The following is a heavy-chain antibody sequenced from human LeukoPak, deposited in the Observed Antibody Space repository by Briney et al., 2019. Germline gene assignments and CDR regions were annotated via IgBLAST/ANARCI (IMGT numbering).Heavy chain of an antibody. D-gene: IGHD3-3*01. V-gene: IGHV1-18*01. J-gene: IGHJ4*02. Sequence: GASVKVSCKASGYTCTSYGISWVRQAPGQGLEWMGWISAYNGNTNYAQKLQGRVTMTTDTSTSTAYMELRSLRSDDTAVYYCARVGDFWSGYYNEGGDFDYWGQGTLVTVSS. CDR2: ISAYNGNT. CDR3: ARVGDFWSGYYNEGGDFDY. CDR1: GYTCTSYG.